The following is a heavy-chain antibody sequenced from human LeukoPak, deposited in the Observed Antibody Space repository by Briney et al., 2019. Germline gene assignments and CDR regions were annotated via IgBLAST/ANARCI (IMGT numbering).Heavy chain of an antibody. V-gene: IGHV3-21*01. CDR2: ISSSSSYI. D-gene: IGHD6-19*01. Sequence: GGSLRPSRAASGFTLSSYSMNWVRQAPGKLLEWLSSISSSSSYIYYADSVKGRFTISRDNAKNSLYLQMNSLGAEDTAVYYCARDGDSSGWSPWYYYGMDVWGQGTTVTVSS. J-gene: IGHJ6*02. CDR1: GFTLSSYS. CDR3: ARDGDSSGWSPWYYYGMDV.